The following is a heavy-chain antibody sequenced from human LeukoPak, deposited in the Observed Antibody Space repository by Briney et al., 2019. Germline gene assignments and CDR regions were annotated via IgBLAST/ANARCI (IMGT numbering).Heavy chain of an antibody. Sequence: GGSMRLSSAASGFTFSSYAMHWVRQAPGKGLEWVAVISYDGSNKYYADSVKGRFTISRDNSKNTLYLQMNSLRAEDTAVYYCARQGIITIFEPWGQGTLVTVSS. CDR1: GFTFSSYA. CDR2: ISYDGSNK. V-gene: IGHV3-30-3*01. D-gene: IGHD3-3*01. J-gene: IGHJ5*02. CDR3: ARQGIITIFEP.